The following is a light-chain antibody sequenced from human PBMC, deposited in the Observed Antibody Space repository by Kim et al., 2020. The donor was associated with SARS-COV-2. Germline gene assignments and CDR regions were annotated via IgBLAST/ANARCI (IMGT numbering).Light chain of an antibody. CDR1: NSNIGNNP. CDR3: STWDDSLIRGV. CDR2: SSD. Sequence: GQRVVISCSGSNSNIGNNPVSWYKQLPRTAPELLIYSSDQRPSGVPDRFSGSKSGTSASLAISGLQSEDEADYFCSTWDDSLIRGVFGTGTKVTVL. J-gene: IGLJ1*01. V-gene: IGLV1-44*01.